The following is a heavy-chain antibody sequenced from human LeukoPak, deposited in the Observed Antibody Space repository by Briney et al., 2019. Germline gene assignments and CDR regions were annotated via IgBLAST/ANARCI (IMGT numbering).Heavy chain of an antibody. J-gene: IGHJ4*02. CDR3: AKDDDFWSGYYFGY. Sequence: GGSLRLSCAASGFTFSSYAMSWVRQAPGKGLEWVSAISGSGGSTYYADSVRGRFTISRDNSKNTLYLQMNSLRAEDTAVYYCAKDDDFWSGYYFGYWGQGTLVTVSS. CDR2: ISGSGGST. CDR1: GFTFSSYA. D-gene: IGHD3-3*01. V-gene: IGHV3-23*01.